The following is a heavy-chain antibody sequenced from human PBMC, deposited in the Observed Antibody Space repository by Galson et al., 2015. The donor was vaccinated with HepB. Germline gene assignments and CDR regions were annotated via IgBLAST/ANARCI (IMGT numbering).Heavy chain of an antibody. CDR3: TTLNAVGARDY. V-gene: IGHV3-15*01. CDR1: GFTFSNAW. J-gene: IGHJ4*02. D-gene: IGHD1-26*01. CDR2: IKSKTDGGTT. Sequence: SLRLSCAASGFTFSNAWMSWVRQVPGKGLEWVGRIKSKTDGGTTDYAAPVKGRFTISRDDSKNTLYLQMSSLRTEDTAVYYCTTLNAVGARDYWGQGTLVTVSS.